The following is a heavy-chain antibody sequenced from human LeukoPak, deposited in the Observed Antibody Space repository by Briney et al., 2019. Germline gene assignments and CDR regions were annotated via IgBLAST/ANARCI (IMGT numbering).Heavy chain of an antibody. CDR2: ISSSSSTI. D-gene: IGHD3-22*01. CDR1: GFTFSSYS. J-gene: IGHJ5*02. Sequence: GGSLRLSCAASGFTFSSYSMNWVRQAPGKGLEWVSYISSSSSTIYYADSVKGRFTISRENAKNSLYLQMHSLRAEDTAVYYCARDWPHYDSSGYFSWGQGTLVTVSS. V-gene: IGHV3-48*04. CDR3: ARDWPHYDSSGYFS.